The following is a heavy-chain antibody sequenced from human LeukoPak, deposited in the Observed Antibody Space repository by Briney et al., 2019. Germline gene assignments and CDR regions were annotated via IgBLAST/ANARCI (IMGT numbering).Heavy chain of an antibody. J-gene: IGHJ6*03. Sequence: GESLKISCKGSGYNFTTYWIGWVRQMPGKGLEWMGIIYPVDSKTRYSPSFQGQVTISADKSISTAYLQWSSLSDTDTAMYYCARRGWSNYRPNYYYYMDVWGKGTTVTVSS. CDR1: GYNFTTYW. V-gene: IGHV5-51*01. D-gene: IGHD3-10*01. CDR3: ARRGWSNYRPNYYYYMDV. CDR2: IYPVDSKT.